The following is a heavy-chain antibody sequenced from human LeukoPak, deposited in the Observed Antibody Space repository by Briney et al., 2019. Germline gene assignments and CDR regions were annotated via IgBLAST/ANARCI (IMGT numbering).Heavy chain of an antibody. V-gene: IGHV3-23*01. CDR2: ISDSGNT. J-gene: IGHJ3*02. CDR3: ARVGSLYSSSWYIDYDAFDI. CDR1: GFTLSSYA. D-gene: IGHD6-13*01. Sequence: GGSLRLSCAASGFTLSSYAMSWVRQAPGKGLEWVSAISDSGNTYHADSVKGRFTISRDSSKNTLFLQMNSLRAEDTAVYYCARVGSLYSSSWYIDYDAFDIWGQGTMVTVSS.